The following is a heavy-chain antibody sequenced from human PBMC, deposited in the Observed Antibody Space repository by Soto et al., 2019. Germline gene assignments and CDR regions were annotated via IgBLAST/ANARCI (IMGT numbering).Heavy chain of an antibody. V-gene: IGHV4-30-4*01. Sequence: QVQLQESGPGLVRPSQTLSLTCTVSGGSISSDHYHWTWIRQTPGKGLEWIGYIHYSGSVYYNPSLRRRVTMSVDTSKNLFSLKLSSVTAADTAVYFCVREDDGGDRDYYGLDVWGQGTTVTVSS. D-gene: IGHD4-17*01. J-gene: IGHJ6*02. CDR1: GGSISSDHYH. CDR2: IHYSGSV. CDR3: VREDDGGDRDYYGLDV.